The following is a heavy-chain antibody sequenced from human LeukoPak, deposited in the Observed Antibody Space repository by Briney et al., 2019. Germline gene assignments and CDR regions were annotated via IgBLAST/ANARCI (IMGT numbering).Heavy chain of an antibody. D-gene: IGHD4-17*01. J-gene: IGHJ4*02. Sequence: GASVKVSCKASGGTLSSYAISWVRQAPGQGLEWMGRIIPILGIANYAQKFQGRVTITADKSTSTAYMELSSLRSEDTAVYYCARMTWRRYGYGDYTGYFDYWGQGTLVTVSS. CDR3: ARMTWRRYGYGDYTGYFDY. V-gene: IGHV1-69*04. CDR2: IIPILGIA. CDR1: GGTLSSYA.